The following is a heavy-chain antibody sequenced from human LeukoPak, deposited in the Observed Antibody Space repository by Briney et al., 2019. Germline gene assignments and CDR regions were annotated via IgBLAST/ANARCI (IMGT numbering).Heavy chain of an antibody. J-gene: IGHJ6*02. CDR1: GGSISSYY. V-gene: IGHV4-38-2*02. CDR3: ARDVSWGHYYYYGMDV. Sequence: PSETLSLICTVSGGSISSYYWSWIRQPPGKGREWIGSIYHSASTYYHPSLKSRVTISVDTSKNQFSLKLSSVTAAHTAVYYCARDVSWGHYYYYGMDVWGQGTTVTVSS. D-gene: IGHD3-16*01. CDR2: IYHSAST.